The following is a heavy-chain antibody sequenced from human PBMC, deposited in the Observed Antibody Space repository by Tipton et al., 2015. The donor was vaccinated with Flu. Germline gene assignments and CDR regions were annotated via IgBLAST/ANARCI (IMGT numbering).Heavy chain of an antibody. CDR2: IYTSGSP. CDR3: ARRDYSNYVSDPKNWFDP. V-gene: IGHV4-61*02. D-gene: IGHD4-11*01. J-gene: IGHJ5*02. Sequence: TLSLTCTVSGGSINSVSHYWSWIRQPAGKGLEWIGRIYTSGSPHYNPSLKSRVTISVDTSKNQFSLRLNSVTAADTAVYYCARRDYSNYVSDPKNWFDPWGQGTLVTVSS. CDR1: GGSINSVSHY.